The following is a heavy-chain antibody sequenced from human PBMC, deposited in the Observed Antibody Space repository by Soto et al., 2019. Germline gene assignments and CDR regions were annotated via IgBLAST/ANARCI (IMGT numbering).Heavy chain of an antibody. CDR3: ARDRDF. Sequence: PVGSLRLSCAASGFTFSSFWMSWVRQAPGKGLEWVSVIYSGGSTYYADSVKGRFTISRDNSKNTLYLQMNSLRAEDTAVYYCARDRDFLGQGTLVTVSS. CDR1: GFTFSSFW. J-gene: IGHJ4*02. V-gene: IGHV3-53*01. CDR2: IYSGGST.